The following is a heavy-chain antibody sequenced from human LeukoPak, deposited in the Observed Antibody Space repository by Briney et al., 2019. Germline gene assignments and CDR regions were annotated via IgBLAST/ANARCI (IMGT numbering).Heavy chain of an antibody. CDR1: GGSISSSYHY. CDR2: MYNSGST. Sequence: SETLSLTCTVSGGSISSSYHYWGWIRQPPGKGLEWIGTMYNSGSTDYNPSLESRVTISVDTSKNQFSLKLSSVTAADTAVYYCAREADRWFDPWGQGTLVTVSS. CDR3: AREADRWFDP. J-gene: IGHJ5*02. V-gene: IGHV4-39*07.